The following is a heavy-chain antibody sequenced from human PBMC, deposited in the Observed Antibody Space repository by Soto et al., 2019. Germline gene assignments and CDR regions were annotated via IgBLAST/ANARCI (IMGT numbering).Heavy chain of an antibody. D-gene: IGHD3-3*01. Sequence: VQLVQSGAEVKEPGASVQVSCRASGYTFTNFGVTWHRQAPGQGLEWMGWISANNGNTNYAQKLQGRVTMTTDTSTSTAYMELRSLTSDDTAMYYCARAGYNTWSGHSWHWGQGTLVTVSS. J-gene: IGHJ4*02. CDR1: GYTFTNFG. V-gene: IGHV1-18*01. CDR2: ISANNGNT. CDR3: ARAGYNTWSGHSWH.